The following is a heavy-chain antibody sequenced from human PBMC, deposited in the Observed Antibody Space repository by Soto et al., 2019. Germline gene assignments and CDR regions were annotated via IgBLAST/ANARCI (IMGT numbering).Heavy chain of an antibody. V-gene: IGHV3-30-3*01. CDR2: ISHDGSNK. Sequence: QVQLVESGGGVDQPGRSLRLACAASGFTFRSYAMHWVRQAPGKGLDWLDTISHDGSNKYYADSVKGRFTISRDNSKNTLYLQMNSLTTEDTTVYYCARGVDSYDYWGQGTLVTVSS. CDR3: ARGVDSYDY. J-gene: IGHJ4*02. CDR1: GFTFRSYA.